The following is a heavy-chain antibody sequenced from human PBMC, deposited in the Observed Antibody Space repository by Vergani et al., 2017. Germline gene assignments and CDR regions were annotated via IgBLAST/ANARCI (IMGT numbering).Heavy chain of an antibody. CDR2: IIHIFGTA. V-gene: IGHV1-69*01. Sequence: QVQLVQSGAEVKKPGSSVKVSCKASGGTFSSYAISWVRQAPGQGLEWMGGIIHIFGTANYAQKFQGRVTITADESTSTAYMELSSLRSEDTAVYYCAREGRRVIAIHEWYFDLWGRGTLVTVSS. CDR1: GGTFSSYA. CDR3: AREGRRVIAIHEWYFDL. J-gene: IGHJ2*01. D-gene: IGHD2-21*01.